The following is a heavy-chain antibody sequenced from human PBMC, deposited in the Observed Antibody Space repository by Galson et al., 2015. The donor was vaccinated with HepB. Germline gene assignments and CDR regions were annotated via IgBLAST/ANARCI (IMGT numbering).Heavy chain of an antibody. Sequence: SLRLSCAASGFTVSNGWMTWVRQAPGKGLEWVGRITSKADGGTADYAAPVKGRFTISRADSKNTLYLQMNSLKTEDTAVYYCIPIVRNFGAWCYWGRGTLVTVS. CDR1: GFTVSNGW. CDR3: IPIVRNFGAWCY. CDR2: ITSKADGGTA. V-gene: IGHV3-15*01. D-gene: IGHD6-6*01. J-gene: IGHJ4*02.